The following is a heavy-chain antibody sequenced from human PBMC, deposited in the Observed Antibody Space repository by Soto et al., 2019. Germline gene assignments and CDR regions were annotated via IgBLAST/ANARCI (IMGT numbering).Heavy chain of an antibody. CDR3: AKEGAAAGIFYFDY. D-gene: IGHD6-13*01. CDR1: GFTFSGYG. J-gene: IGHJ4*02. V-gene: IGHV3-30*18. Sequence: GGSLRLSCAASGFTFSGYGMHWVRQAPGKGPEWVAVISYDGSNKYYADSVKGRFTISRDNSKNTLYLQMNSLRAEDTAVYYCAKEGAAAGIFYFDYWGQGTLVTVSS. CDR2: ISYDGSNK.